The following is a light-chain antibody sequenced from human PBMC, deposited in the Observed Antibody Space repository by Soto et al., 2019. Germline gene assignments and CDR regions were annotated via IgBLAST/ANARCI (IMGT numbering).Light chain of an antibody. CDR1: QDISVY. CDR3: QKFNTAPLT. CDR2: SAS. Sequence: DIQMTQSPSSLSASVGDRVTITCRASQDISVYLAWYQQKPGKVPKLLIYSASTLQSGVPSRFSGSGSGTDFTITISRLQPEDVDTYYCQKFNTAPLTFGQGTRLEIK. J-gene: IGKJ5*01. V-gene: IGKV1-27*01.